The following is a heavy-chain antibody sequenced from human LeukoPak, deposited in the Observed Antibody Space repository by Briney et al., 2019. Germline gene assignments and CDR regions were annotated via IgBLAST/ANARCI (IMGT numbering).Heavy chain of an antibody. CDR2: INHSGST. CDR1: GGSFSGYY. Sequence: SETLSRTCAVYGGSFSGYYWSWIRQPPGKGLEWIGEINHSGSTNYNPSLKSRVTISVDTSKNQFSLKLSSVTAADTAVYYCARMGQGIVVVPAAMAFDYWGQGTLVTVSS. CDR3: ARMGQGIVVVPAAMAFDY. D-gene: IGHD2-2*01. V-gene: IGHV4-34*01. J-gene: IGHJ4*02.